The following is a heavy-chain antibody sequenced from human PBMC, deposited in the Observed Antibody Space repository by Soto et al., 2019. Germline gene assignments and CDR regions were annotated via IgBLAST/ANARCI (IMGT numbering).Heavy chain of an antibody. CDR3: AREGATAAKMFDY. Sequence: ASVKVSCKASGYTFSNYYMHWVRQAPGQGLGWMGGINPNGDTTYYAQKFLGRLTVTRDTSTSTFYMELSSLRSDDTAVYYCAREGATAAKMFDYWGQGTLVTVSS. J-gene: IGHJ4*02. CDR2: INPNGDTT. D-gene: IGHD2-2*01. CDR1: GYTFSNYY. V-gene: IGHV1-46*01.